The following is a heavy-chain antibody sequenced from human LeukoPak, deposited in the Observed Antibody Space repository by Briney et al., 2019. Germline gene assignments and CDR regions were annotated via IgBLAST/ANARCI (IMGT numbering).Heavy chain of an antibody. Sequence: GGSLRLSCAASGFTFSSYNMNWVRQAPGKGLEWVSSITSSSSYIYYADSVKGRFTISRDNAKNSLYLQMNSLRAEDTAVYYCARTAIIGYSSGWYRAPSEDYFDYWGQGTLVTVSS. CDR3: ARTAIIGYSSGWYRAPSEDYFDY. CDR2: ITSSSSYI. V-gene: IGHV3-21*01. J-gene: IGHJ4*02. D-gene: IGHD6-19*01. CDR1: GFTFSSYN.